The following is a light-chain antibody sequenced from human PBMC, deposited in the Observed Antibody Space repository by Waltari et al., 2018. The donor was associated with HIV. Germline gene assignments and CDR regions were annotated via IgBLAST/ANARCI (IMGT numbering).Light chain of an antibody. CDR2: AAS. CDR3: QQSYSTPWT. J-gene: IGKJ1*01. CDR1: QTISSY. V-gene: IGKV1-39*01. Sequence: DIQMTQSPSSLSASVGDSVPIPCRASQTISSYLNWYQQKPENAPKLLIYAASSLQSGVPSRFSGSGSGTDFTLTISSLQPEDFATYYCQQSYSTPWTFGQGTKVEIK.